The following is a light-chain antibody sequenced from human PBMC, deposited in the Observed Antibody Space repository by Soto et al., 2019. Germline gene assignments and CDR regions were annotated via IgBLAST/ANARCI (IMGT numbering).Light chain of an antibody. CDR3: QQSYNTPQT. CDR2: ATD. CDR1: QTITNY. Sequence: IQMTQSPSSLSASVGDRVTITFRASQTITNYLNWYQQQSGKAPKLLIYATDTLQSGVPSRFSGSGSGTDYTLTISSLQPEDFATYYCQQSYNTPQTFGQGTKVDI. V-gene: IGKV1-39*01. J-gene: IGKJ1*01.